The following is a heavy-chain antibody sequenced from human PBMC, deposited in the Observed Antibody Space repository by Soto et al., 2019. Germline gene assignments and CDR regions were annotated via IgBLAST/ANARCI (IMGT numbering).Heavy chain of an antibody. CDR3: AGGGKVKWLRGGGNDC. CDR2: MNPNSGNT. Sequence: QVQLVQSGAEVKKPGASVKVSCKASGYTFTSYDINWVRQATGQGLEWMGWMNPNSGNTGYAQKFQGGVTRTTNTPKRYSYRGLGSLRSQNTAVYYCAGGGKVKWLRGGGNDCWGQGTLVTVSS. J-gene: IGHJ4*02. CDR1: GYTFTSYD. D-gene: IGHD6-19*01. V-gene: IGHV1-8*01.